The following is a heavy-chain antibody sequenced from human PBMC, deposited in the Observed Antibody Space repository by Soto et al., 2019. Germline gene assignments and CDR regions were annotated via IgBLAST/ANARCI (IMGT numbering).Heavy chain of an antibody. J-gene: IGHJ6*02. CDR3: ARGDDFDYYYGVDV. CDR2: IVPMFGTS. Sequence: SSVKVSCKASGGTFSNHAISWVRQAPGQGLEWMGGIVPMFGTSNYAQKFQGRVTTTADKSTNTAYMELSSLTSEDAAVYYCARGDDFDYYYGVDVWGQGPTVTVSS. CDR1: GGTFSNHA. D-gene: IGHD3-16*01. V-gene: IGHV1-69*06.